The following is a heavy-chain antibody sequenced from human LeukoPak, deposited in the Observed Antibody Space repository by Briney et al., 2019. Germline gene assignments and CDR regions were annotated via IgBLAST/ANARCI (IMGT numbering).Heavy chain of an antibody. D-gene: IGHD5-24*01. J-gene: IGHJ4*02. CDR2: IHYSGST. Sequence: PSETLSLTCTVSGGSISSHYWSWIRQPPGKGLEWIGYIHYSGSTNYNPSLHSRVTISVDTSKNQFSLKLSSVTTADTGVYYCAREMARIYGLSYFVYWGQGTLVTVSS. CDR1: GGSISSHY. CDR3: AREMARIYGLSYFVY. V-gene: IGHV4-59*11.